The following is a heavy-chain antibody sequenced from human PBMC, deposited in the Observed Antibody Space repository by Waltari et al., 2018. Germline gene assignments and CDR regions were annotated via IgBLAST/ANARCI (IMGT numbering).Heavy chain of an antibody. D-gene: IGHD1-26*01. V-gene: IGHV1-18*01. J-gene: IGHJ4*02. CDR2: ISAYNGNT. CDR1: GYTFTSYG. Sequence: QVQLVQSGAEVKKPGASVKVSCKASGYTFTSYGISWVRQAPGQGLEWMGWISAYNGNTNYAQKLQGRVTMTTDTSTSTSYRELRSLRSDDTAVYYCAREVGGSYPDREFDYWGQGTLVTVSA. CDR3: AREVGGSYPDREFDY.